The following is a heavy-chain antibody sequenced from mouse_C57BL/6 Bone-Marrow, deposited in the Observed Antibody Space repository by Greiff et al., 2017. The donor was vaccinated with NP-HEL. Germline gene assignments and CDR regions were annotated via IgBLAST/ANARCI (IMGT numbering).Heavy chain of an antibody. CDR3: ARIQHYYGSSVRAWFAY. CDR2: ISSGSSTI. CDR1: GFTFSDYG. J-gene: IGHJ3*01. Sequence: EVMLVESGGGLVKPGGSLKLSCAASGFTFSDYGMHWVRQAPEKGLEWVAYISSGSSTIYYADTVKGRFTISRDNAKNTLFLQMTSLRSEDTAMYYCARIQHYYGSSVRAWFAYWGQGTLVTVSA. D-gene: IGHD1-1*01. V-gene: IGHV5-17*01.